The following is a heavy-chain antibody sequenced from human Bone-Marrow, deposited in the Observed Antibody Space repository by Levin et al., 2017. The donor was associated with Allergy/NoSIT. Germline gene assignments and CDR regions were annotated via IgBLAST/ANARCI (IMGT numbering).Heavy chain of an antibody. CDR3: ARGGGSQKGGLDV. J-gene: IGHJ6*02. V-gene: IGHV3-13*04. CDR1: GFTFSSYD. CDR2: IGTAADS. D-gene: IGHD3-10*01. Sequence: GGSLKISCAASGFTFSSYDMHWVRQATGRGLEWVSAIGTAADSYYSGSVKGRFTVSRDNAKNSFYLQMNSLRAGDTAVYYCARGGGSQKGGLDVWGQGTTVTVSS.